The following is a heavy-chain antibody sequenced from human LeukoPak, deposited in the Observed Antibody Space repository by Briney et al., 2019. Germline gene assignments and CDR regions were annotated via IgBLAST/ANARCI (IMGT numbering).Heavy chain of an antibody. CDR3: AAGRADTAGDV. Sequence: SVKVSCKASGFTFTGSAMQWVRQARGQRLEWIGWIVVGSGNTNYAQKFQERVTITRDMSTSTAYMELSSLRSEDTAVYYCAAGRADTAGDVWGQGTTVTVSS. D-gene: IGHD5-18*01. J-gene: IGHJ6*02. CDR1: GFTFTGSA. V-gene: IGHV1-58*02. CDR2: IVVGSGNT.